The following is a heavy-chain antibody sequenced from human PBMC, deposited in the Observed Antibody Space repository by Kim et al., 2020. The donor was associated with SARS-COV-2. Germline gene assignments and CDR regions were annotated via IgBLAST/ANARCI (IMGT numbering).Heavy chain of an antibody. CDR1: GGSTSSIDYY. J-gene: IGHJ4*01. CDR3: ATEGGSWDYFDF. D-gene: IGHD6-13*01. CDR2: IFHSGSA. Sequence: SETLSLTCNVSGGSTSSIDYYWAWIRQPPGKGPEWIGSIFHSGSAYYNPSLKSRVTISVDTSKNQFSLKLASVTAADTAVYYCATEGGSWDYFDFWG. V-gene: IGHV4-39*01.